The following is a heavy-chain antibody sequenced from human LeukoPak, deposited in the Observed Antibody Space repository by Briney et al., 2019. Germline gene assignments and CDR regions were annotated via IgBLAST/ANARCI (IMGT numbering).Heavy chain of an antibody. CDR3: ASSSSWTSGMDV. Sequence: HPGGSLRLSCAASGFTVSSNEMSWVRQAPGKGLEWVSVIYSGGSTYYADSVKGRFTISRDNAKNSLSLQMNSLRAEDTAVYYCASSSSWTSGMDVWGQGTTVTVSS. D-gene: IGHD6-13*01. J-gene: IGHJ6*02. CDR2: IYSGGST. V-gene: IGHV3-66*01. CDR1: GFTVSSNE.